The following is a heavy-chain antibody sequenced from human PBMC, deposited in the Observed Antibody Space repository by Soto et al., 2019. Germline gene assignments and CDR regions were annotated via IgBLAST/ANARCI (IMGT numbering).Heavy chain of an antibody. D-gene: IGHD6-13*01. V-gene: IGHV1-8*01. CDR1: GYTFTSYD. CDR2: MNPNSGNT. J-gene: IGHJ6*03. Sequence: ASVKVSCKASGYTFTSYDINWVRQATGQGLEWMGWMNPNSGNTGYAQKFQGRVTMTRNTSISTAYMELSSLRSEDTAVYYCARGGRKAAGLYYYYYYMDVWGKGTTVTVSS. CDR3: ARGGRKAAGLYYYYYYMDV.